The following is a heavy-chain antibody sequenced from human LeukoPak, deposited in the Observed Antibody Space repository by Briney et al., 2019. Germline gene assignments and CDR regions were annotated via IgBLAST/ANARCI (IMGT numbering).Heavy chain of an antibody. D-gene: IGHD1-1*01. V-gene: IGHV3-23*01. CDR1: GFTFSSYA. CDR2: ISGSGGST. J-gene: IGHJ5*02. CDR3: GAPYLENWFDP. Sequence: GGSLRLSCAAPGFTFSSYAMSWVRQAPGKGLEWVSAISGSGGSTYYADSVKGRFTISRDNSKNTLYLQMNSLRAEDTAVYYCGAPYLENWFDPWGQGTLVTVSS.